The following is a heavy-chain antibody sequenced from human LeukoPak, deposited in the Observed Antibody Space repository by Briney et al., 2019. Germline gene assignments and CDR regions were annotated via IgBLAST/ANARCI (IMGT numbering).Heavy chain of an antibody. CDR3: ARDGGIIRFGGQDV. V-gene: IGHV3-48*01. J-gene: IGHJ6*02. CDR2: ISLSSTTI. CDR1: GFTFSSYS. Sequence: GGSLRLSCAASGFTFSSYSMNWVRQAPGKGLEWVSYISLSSTTIYYADSVKGRFTISRDDAKNSLYLQMNSLRVEDTAVYYCARDGGIIRFGGQDVWGQGTTVIVS. D-gene: IGHD3-16*01.